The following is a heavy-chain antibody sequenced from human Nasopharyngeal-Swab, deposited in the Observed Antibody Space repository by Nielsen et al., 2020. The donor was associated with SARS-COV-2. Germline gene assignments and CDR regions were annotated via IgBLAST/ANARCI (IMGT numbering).Heavy chain of an antibody. CDR1: GGSISSYY. V-gene: IGHV4-59*07. J-gene: IGHJ6*03. CDR2: IYYSGST. CDR3: ARTIGASRGYSYGSYYYMDV. Sequence: SDTLSLTCTVSGGSISSYYWSWIRQPPGKGLGWIGYIYYSGSTNYNPSLKSRVTISVDTSKNQFSLKLSSVTAADTAVYYCARTIGASRGYSYGSYYYMDVWGKGTTVTVSS. D-gene: IGHD5-18*01.